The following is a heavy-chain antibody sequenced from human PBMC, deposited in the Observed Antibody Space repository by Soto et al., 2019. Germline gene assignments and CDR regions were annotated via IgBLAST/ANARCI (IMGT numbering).Heavy chain of an antibody. D-gene: IGHD3-3*01. V-gene: IGHV3-30*18. Sequence: GESLKISCAASGFTFSSYGMHWVRQAPGKGLEWVAVISYDGSNKYYADSVKGRFTISRDNSKNTLYLQMNSLRAEDTAVYYCAKDLRQGTALEWLNYYYYYGMDVWGQGTTVTVSS. CDR2: ISYDGSNK. CDR3: AKDLRQGTALEWLNYYYYYGMDV. CDR1: GFTFSSYG. J-gene: IGHJ6*02.